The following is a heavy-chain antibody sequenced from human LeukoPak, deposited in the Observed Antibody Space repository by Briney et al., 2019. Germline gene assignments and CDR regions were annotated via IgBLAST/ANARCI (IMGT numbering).Heavy chain of an antibody. J-gene: IGHJ3*01. CDR1: GFTFSSHC. Sequence: GGSLRLSSAASGFTFSSHCMNWAPQAPGKGREWGANIKQEGSEKYYVDSVKGRFTTSRDNAKNSFFLQISRMRDEAASVYYCVAGDWGARDSFDLWGRGTMVTVSS. V-gene: IGHV3-7*01. D-gene: IGHD2-21*02. CDR3: VAGDWGARDSFDL. CDR2: IKQEGSEK.